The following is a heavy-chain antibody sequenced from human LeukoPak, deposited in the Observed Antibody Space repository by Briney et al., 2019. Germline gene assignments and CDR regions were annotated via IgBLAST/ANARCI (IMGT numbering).Heavy chain of an antibody. Sequence: SETLSLTCTVPGYSISSGYYWGWIRQPPGKGLEWIGSIYHSGSTYYNPSLKSRVTISVDTSKNQFSLKLSSVTAADTAVYYCAKGNYYDSSGYLDYWGQGTLVTVSS. V-gene: IGHV4-38-2*02. CDR3: AKGNYYDSSGYLDY. CDR2: IYHSGST. CDR1: GYSISSGYY. D-gene: IGHD3-22*01. J-gene: IGHJ4*02.